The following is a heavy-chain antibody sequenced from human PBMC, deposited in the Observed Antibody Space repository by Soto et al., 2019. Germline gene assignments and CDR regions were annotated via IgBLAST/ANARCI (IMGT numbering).Heavy chain of an antibody. V-gene: IGHV4-59*01. CDR1: CGSISSYY. D-gene: IGHD3-22*01. Sequence: SETLSLTCTVSCGSISSYYWSWILHPPGRGLEWIGYIYYSGSTNYNPSLKSRVTISVDTSKNQFSLKLSSVTAADTAVYYCASNVGHYYDSSGYPNWFDPWGQGTLVTVSS. J-gene: IGHJ5*02. CDR3: ASNVGHYYDSSGYPNWFDP. CDR2: IYYSGST.